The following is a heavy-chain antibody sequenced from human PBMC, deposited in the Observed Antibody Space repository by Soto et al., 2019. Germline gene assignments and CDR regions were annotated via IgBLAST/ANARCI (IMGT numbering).Heavy chain of an antibody. Sequence: QVQLVQSGAEVKKPGSSVKVSCNASGGTFSSYSINWVRQAPGQGLEWMGEIIPIFGTANYAQKFQGRVTITADQSTSTAYIELGSLRSEDTAVYYCARHGGRHSGGIDYWAQGTLDTVSS. CDR2: IIPIFGTA. CDR3: ARHGGRHSGGIDY. V-gene: IGHV1-69*01. J-gene: IGHJ4*02. CDR1: GGTFSSYS. D-gene: IGHD1-26*01.